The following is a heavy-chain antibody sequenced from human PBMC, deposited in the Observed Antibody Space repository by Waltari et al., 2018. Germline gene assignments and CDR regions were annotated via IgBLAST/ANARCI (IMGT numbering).Heavy chain of an antibody. Sequence: EVQLVESGGGQVKPGGSLRLSCVGSGFTFSNYSMNWVRVAPGKGLDWGSSIGISTTYKFYADSVKGRFTVSRDNAKNSVYLQMNNLRVEDTAVYYCARGPWAPLDYWGQGVLVTVSS. CDR2: IGISTTYK. V-gene: IGHV3-21*02. CDR1: GFTFSNYS. J-gene: IGHJ4*02. CDR3: ARGPWAPLDY.